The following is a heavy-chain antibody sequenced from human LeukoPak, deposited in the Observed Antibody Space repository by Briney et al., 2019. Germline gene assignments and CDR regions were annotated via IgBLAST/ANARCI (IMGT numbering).Heavy chain of an antibody. J-gene: IGHJ4*02. CDR3: AKFETTGSYSLPLFDY. Sequence: PGGSLRLSCAASGFTFSSYEMNWVRQAPGKGLEWVSYISSSGSTIYYADSVKGRFTISRDNAKNTLYLQMNSLRAEDTAVYYCAKFETTGSYSLPLFDYWGQGTLVTVSS. CDR2: ISSSGSTI. V-gene: IGHV3-48*03. D-gene: IGHD1-26*01. CDR1: GFTFSSYE.